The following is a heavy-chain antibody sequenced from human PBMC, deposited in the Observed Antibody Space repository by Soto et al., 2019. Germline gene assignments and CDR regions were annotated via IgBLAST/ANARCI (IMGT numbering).Heavy chain of an antibody. CDR2: VFWDGGE. Sequence: QITLRESGPSLVKPTETLTLTCTFSGFSLTTTGVGVGWIRHPPGKALEWLAVVFWDGGERYSPSLKSRVTITKDTSKDQVVLTMTNMDPADTATYYCTQVYGSGSWGWYFHSWGQVTLVTVSS. V-gene: IGHV2-5*02. CDR1: GFSLTTTGVG. D-gene: IGHD1-26*01. J-gene: IGHJ4*02. CDR3: TQVYGSGSWGWYFHS.